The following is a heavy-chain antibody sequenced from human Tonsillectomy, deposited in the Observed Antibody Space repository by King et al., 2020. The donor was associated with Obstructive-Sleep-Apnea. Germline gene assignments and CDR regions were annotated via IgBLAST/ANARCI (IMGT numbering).Heavy chain of an antibody. D-gene: IGHD5-18*01. J-gene: IGHJ6*02. Sequence: VQLVESGAEVKKPGASVKVSCKASGYTFTSYYMHWVRQAPGQGLEWMGIINPSGGSTSYAQKFQGRVTMTRDTSTSTVYMELSSLRSEDTAVYYCARGGVDTAMVTDYYYYYGMDVWGQGTTVTVSS. CDR1: GYTFTSYY. V-gene: IGHV1-46*01. CDR3: ARGGVDTAMVTDYYYYYGMDV. CDR2: INPSGGST.